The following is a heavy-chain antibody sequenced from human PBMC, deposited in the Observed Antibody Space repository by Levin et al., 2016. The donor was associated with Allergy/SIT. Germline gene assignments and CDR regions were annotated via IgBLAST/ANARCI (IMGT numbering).Heavy chain of an antibody. CDR3: ARNSLTTDIVVVVAATPSGMDV. D-gene: IGHD2-15*01. V-gene: IGHV4-34*01. Sequence: SETLSLTCAVYGGSFSGYYWSWIRQPPGKGLEWIGEINHSGSTNYNPSLKSRVTISVDTSKNQFSLKLSSVTAADTAVYYCARNSLTTDIVVVVAATPSGMDVWGQGTTVTVSS. J-gene: IGHJ6*02. CDR1: GGSFSGYY. CDR2: INHSGST.